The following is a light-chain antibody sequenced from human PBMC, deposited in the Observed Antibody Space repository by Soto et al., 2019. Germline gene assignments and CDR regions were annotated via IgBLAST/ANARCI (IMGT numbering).Light chain of an antibody. CDR1: QSVDSS. CDR3: QQRSNWPIT. J-gene: IGKJ5*01. Sequence: EIVLTQSPATLSLSPGERATLSCRASQSVDSSLAWYRQKPGQTPRLLIYDASNRATGIPARFSGSGSGTDFTLTISSLEPEDFAVYYCQQRSNWPITFGQGTRLEIK. CDR2: DAS. V-gene: IGKV3-11*01.